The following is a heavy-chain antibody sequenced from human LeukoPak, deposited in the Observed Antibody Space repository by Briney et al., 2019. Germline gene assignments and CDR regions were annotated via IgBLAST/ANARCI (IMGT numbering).Heavy chain of an antibody. CDR2: IIPIFGTA. V-gene: IGHV1-69*05. CDR1: GGTFSSYA. J-gene: IGHJ5*02. CDR3: ARGRSVTIFGVVIMEIRDNWFDP. D-gene: IGHD3-3*01. Sequence: SVKVSCKASGGTFSSYAISWVRQAPGQGLEWMGGIIPIFGTANYAQKFQGRVTITRNTSISTAYMELSSLRSEDTAVYYCARGRSVTIFGVVIMEIRDNWFDPWGQGTLVTVSS.